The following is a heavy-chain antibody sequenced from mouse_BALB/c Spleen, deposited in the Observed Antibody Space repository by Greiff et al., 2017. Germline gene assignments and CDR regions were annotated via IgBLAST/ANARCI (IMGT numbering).Heavy chain of an antibody. D-gene: IGHD2-10*02. Sequence: VQLKESGGGLVKPGGSLKLSCAASGFTFSSYAMSWVRQSPEKRLEWVAEISSGGSYTYYPDTVTGRFTISRDNAKNTLYLEMSSLRSEDTAMYYCASLYGNYEGFAYWGQGTLVTVSA. CDR1: GFTFSSYA. V-gene: IGHV5-9-4*01. CDR3: ASLYGNYEGFAY. J-gene: IGHJ3*01. CDR2: ISSGGSYT.